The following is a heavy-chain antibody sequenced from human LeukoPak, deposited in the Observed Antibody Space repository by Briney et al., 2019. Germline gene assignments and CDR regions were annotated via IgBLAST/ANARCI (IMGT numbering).Heavy chain of an antibody. CDR2: ISYDGSNK. CDR1: GFTFSSYA. V-gene: IGHV3-30-3*01. CDR3: ARGLYYDFWSGYLFDY. Sequence: GGSLRLSCAASGFTFSSYAMHWVRQAPGKGLDRVAVISYDGSNKYYADSVKGRFTISRDNSKNTLYLQMNSLRAEDTAVYYCARGLYYDFWSGYLFDYWGQGTLVTVSS. D-gene: IGHD3-3*01. J-gene: IGHJ4*02.